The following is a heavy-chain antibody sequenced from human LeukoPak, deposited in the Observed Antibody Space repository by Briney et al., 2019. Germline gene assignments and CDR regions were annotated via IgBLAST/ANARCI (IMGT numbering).Heavy chain of an antibody. Sequence: PGGSLRLSCAASGFAVSSIYMNWVRQAPGKGLEWVSVIYSGGSTYYADSVKGRFTLSRDNSKNTLYLQMNSLRAEDTAVYYCARDPAGLRYFDYWGHGTLVTVSS. D-gene: IGHD6-19*01. CDR2: IYSGGST. CDR1: GFAVSSIY. V-gene: IGHV3-53*01. J-gene: IGHJ4*01. CDR3: ARDPAGLRYFDY.